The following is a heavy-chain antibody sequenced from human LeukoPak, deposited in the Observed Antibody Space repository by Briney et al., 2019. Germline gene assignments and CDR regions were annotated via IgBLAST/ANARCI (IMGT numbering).Heavy chain of an antibody. J-gene: IGHJ4*02. CDR2: MNPNSGNT. V-gene: IGHV1-8*01. D-gene: IGHD3-10*01. CDR1: GYTFTSYD. Sequence: ASVKVSCKASGYTFTSYDINWVRQATGQGLEWMGWMNPNSGNTGYAQKFQGRVTMTRNTSISTAYMELSSLRSEDTAVYYCARVRYYGSGSYKMIHYWGQGTLVTVSS. CDR3: ARVRYYGSGSYKMIHY.